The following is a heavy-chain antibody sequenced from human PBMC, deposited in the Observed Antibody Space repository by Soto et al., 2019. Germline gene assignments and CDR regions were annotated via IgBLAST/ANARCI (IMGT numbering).Heavy chain of an antibody. D-gene: IGHD3-3*01. CDR3: ARDRGFDFWSGYYSEEDVTQALDY. Sequence: ASVKVSCKASGYTFTGYGISWVRQAPGQGLEWMGRISAYNGNTNYAQKLQGRVTMTTDTSTSTAYMELRSLRSDDTAVYYCARDRGFDFWSGYYSEEDVTQALDYWGQGTLVTVSS. CDR1: GYTFTGYG. J-gene: IGHJ4*02. CDR2: ISAYNGNT. V-gene: IGHV1-18*01.